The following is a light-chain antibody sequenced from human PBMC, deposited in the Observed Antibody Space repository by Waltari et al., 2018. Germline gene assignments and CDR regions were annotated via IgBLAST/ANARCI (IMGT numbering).Light chain of an antibody. CDR1: QSISSY. V-gene: IGKV3-11*01. J-gene: IGKJ3*01. Sequence: VLTQSPATLSLSPGERATLSCRASQSISSYLAWYQQKPGQAPRLLIYDASNRATGIPARFSGSGSGIHFTLSLSSLEPEDFAVYYCQQRGDWPPFTFGPGTKVDIK. CDR2: DAS. CDR3: QQRGDWPPFT.